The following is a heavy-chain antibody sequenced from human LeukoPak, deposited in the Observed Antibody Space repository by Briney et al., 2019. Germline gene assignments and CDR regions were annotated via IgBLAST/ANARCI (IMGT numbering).Heavy chain of an antibody. J-gene: IGHJ4*02. D-gene: IGHD6-13*01. V-gene: IGHV3-7*01. CDR2: THQDESEK. CDR3: ARVGSSWDLLDY. Sequence: GGSLRLSCVVSGFTFSNFWMSWVRQAPGKGLERVANTHQDESEKQYLDSVKGRFTISRDNARKSLFLQMNSRRVEDTAIYYCARVGSSWDLLDYSGQGTLVTVS. CDR1: GFTFSNFW.